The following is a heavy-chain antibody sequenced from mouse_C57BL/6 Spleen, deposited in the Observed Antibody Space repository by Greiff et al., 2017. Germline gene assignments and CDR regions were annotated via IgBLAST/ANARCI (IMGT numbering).Heavy chain of an antibody. Sequence: VQLQQSGPELVKPGASVKISCKASGYAFSSSWMNWVKQRPGKGLEWIGRIYPGDGDTNYNGKFKGKATLTADKSSSTAYMQLSSLTSEDSAVYFCAIISYEAYWGQGTLVTVSA. D-gene: IGHD1-1*01. V-gene: IGHV1-82*01. CDR3: AIISYEAY. CDR2: IYPGDGDT. CDR1: GYAFSSSW. J-gene: IGHJ3*01.